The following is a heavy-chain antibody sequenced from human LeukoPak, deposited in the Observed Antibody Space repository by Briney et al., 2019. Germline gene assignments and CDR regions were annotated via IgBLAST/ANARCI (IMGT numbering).Heavy chain of an antibody. CDR3: ARERLQQLVPYNWFDP. D-gene: IGHD6-13*01. CDR1: GFTFSSYW. J-gene: IGHJ5*02. V-gene: IGHV3-74*01. CDR2: INSDGSST. Sequence: PRGSLRLSCAASGFTFSSYWMHWVRQAPGKGLVWVSRINSDGSSTSYADSVKGRFTISRDNAKNTLYLQMNSLRAEDTAVYYCARERLQQLVPYNWFDPWGQGTLVTVSS.